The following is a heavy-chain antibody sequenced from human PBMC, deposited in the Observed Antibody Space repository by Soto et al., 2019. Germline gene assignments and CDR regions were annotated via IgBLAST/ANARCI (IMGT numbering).Heavy chain of an antibody. Sequence: SETLSLTCTVSGGSITDYSWVWIRQPAGKGLEWIGRIFSSGSTNYNPSLKGRITMSLDTSKNQFSLKLNSAPATDTAVYFCARDQGVVVTADNWFDPWGQGILVTVSS. CDR2: IFSSGST. CDR1: GGSITDYS. CDR3: ARDQGVVVTADNWFDP. J-gene: IGHJ5*02. D-gene: IGHD2-21*02. V-gene: IGHV4-4*07.